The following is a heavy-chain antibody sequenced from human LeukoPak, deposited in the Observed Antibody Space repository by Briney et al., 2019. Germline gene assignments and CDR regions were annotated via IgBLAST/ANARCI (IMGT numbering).Heavy chain of an antibody. J-gene: IGHJ6*02. Sequence: ASVKVSCKASGYTFTSYGISWVRQAPGQGLEWMGWISAYNGNTNYAQKLQGRVTMTTDTSTSTAYMELRSLRSDDTAVYYCARDWVVPAAIPGGLYYYYGMDVWGQGTTVTVS. CDR2: ISAYNGNT. CDR3: ARDWVVPAAIPGGLYYYYGMDV. CDR1: GYTFTSYG. V-gene: IGHV1-18*01. D-gene: IGHD2-2*01.